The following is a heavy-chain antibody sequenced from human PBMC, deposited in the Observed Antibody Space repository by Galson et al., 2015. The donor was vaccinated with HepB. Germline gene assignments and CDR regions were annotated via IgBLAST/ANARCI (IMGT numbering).Heavy chain of an antibody. CDR2: VSGYDGSA. CDR1: GYDFNKYG. D-gene: IGHD1-7*01. CDR3: ARDSRLELQLNNYYSYGMDV. V-gene: IGHV1-18*01. J-gene: IGHJ6*02. Sequence: SVKVSCKASGYDFNKYGLSWVRQAPGQGLEWMGWVSGYDGSANYAPKFQGRVTMTTEAFTGTAFMGMRSLRSDDTAVYYCARDSRLELQLNNYYSYGMDVWGQGTAVVVS.